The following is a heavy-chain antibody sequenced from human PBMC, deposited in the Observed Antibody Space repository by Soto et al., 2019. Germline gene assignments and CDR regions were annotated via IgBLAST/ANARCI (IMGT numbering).Heavy chain of an antibody. CDR2: INAGNGNT. CDR1: GYTFTSYA. D-gene: IGHD2-8*01. CDR3: ARGLNGKCNWFDP. J-gene: IGHJ5*02. Sequence: ASVKVSCKASGYTFTSYAMHWVRQAPGQRLEWMGWINAGNGNTKYSQKFQGRVTITRDTSASTAYMELSSLRSEDTAVYHCARGLNGKCNWFDPWGQGTLVTVSS. V-gene: IGHV1-3*01.